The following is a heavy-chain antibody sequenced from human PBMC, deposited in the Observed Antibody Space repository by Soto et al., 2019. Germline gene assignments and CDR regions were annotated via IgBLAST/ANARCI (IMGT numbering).Heavy chain of an antibody. D-gene: IGHD4-17*01. CDR3: AKGATVTTHYQYYGMDV. CDR1: GFTFDDFA. CDR2: VNWGGDTT. V-gene: IGHV3-43D*04. J-gene: IGHJ6*02. Sequence: WRSLRLSCSASGFTFDDFAMCWVRQVPGEGLEWISLVNWGGDTTFYAESVKGRFIISRDNSKNSVYLQMNSLRSEDSAVYYCAKGATVTTHYQYYGMDVLGQGTTVTVSS.